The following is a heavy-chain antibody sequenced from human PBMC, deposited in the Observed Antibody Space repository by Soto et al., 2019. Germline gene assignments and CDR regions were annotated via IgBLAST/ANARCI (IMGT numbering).Heavy chain of an antibody. CDR3: ARDSSGYGDYTDG. D-gene: IGHD4-17*01. J-gene: IGHJ6*03. V-gene: IGHV4-31*02. CDR2: IYYSGST. Sequence: SETLSLTCTVSGGSISSGGYYWSWIRQHPGKGLEWIGYIYYSGSTYYNPSLKSRVTISVDTSKNQFSLKLSSVTAADTAVYYCARDSSGYGDYTDGWGKGTTVTVSS. CDR1: GGSISSGGYY.